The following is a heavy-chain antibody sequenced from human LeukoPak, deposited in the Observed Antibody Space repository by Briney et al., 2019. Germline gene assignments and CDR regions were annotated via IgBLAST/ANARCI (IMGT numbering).Heavy chain of an antibody. CDR3: ARGLGSSSWSFY. Sequence: ASVKVSCKASGYTFTGYYMHWVRQAPGQGLEWMGWINPNSGGTNYTQKFQGRVTMTRDTSISTAYMELSRLRSDDTAVYYCARGLGSSSWSFYWGQGTLVTVSS. J-gene: IGHJ4*02. V-gene: IGHV1-2*02. D-gene: IGHD6-13*01. CDR2: INPNSGGT. CDR1: GYTFTGYY.